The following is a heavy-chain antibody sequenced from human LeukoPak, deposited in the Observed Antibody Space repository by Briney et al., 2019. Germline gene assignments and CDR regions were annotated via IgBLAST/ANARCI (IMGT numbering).Heavy chain of an antibody. CDR2: IYYSGST. D-gene: IGHD1-1*01. CDR3: AITTGTSSFDAFDI. Sequence: PSETLSLTCIVSGGSISNYYWSWIRQPPGKGLEWLGYIYYSGSTNYNPSLQSRVTISVDTSKNQFSLKLSSVTAADTAVYYCAITTGTSSFDAFDIWGQGTMVTVSS. CDR1: GGSISNYY. V-gene: IGHV4-59*01. J-gene: IGHJ3*02.